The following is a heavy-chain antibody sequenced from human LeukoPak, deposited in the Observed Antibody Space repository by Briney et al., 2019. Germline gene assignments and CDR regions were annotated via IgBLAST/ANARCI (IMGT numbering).Heavy chain of an antibody. CDR1: GFIVNYNY. Sequence: GGSLRLSCAASGFIVNYNYMSWVRQAPGKGLEWGSVIYSGGSTYYADSVKGRFTISRDNSKNMVYLQMNSLRVEDTAVYYCARVKVGSTYWFDPWGQGTLVTVSS. CDR3: ARVKVGSTYWFDP. V-gene: IGHV3-66*01. CDR2: IYSGGST. J-gene: IGHJ5*02. D-gene: IGHD1-26*01.